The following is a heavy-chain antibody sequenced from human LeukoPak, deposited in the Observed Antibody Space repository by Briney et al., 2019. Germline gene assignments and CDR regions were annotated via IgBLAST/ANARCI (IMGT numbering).Heavy chain of an antibody. V-gene: IGHV1-69*04. Sequence: GASVKVSCKASGGTFRSYAISWVRQAPGQGLEWMGRIIPIFGIANYAQKFQGRVTITADKSTSTAYMELSSLRSEDTAVYYCARDVTPQDIVVVPAAHDAFDIWGQGTMVTVSS. CDR1: GGTFRSYA. CDR2: IIPIFGIA. J-gene: IGHJ3*02. D-gene: IGHD2-2*01. CDR3: ARDVTPQDIVVVPAAHDAFDI.